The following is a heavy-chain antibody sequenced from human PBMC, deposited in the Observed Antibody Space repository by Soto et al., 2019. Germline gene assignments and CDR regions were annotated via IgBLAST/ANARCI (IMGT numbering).Heavy chain of an antibody. Sequence: QVQLQESGPGLVKPSQTLSLTCTVSGGSISSGGYYWSWIRQHPGKGLEWIGYIYYSGSTYYNPSRKSRVTISVDTSKNQFSLKLSSVTAADTAVYYCARGVQGSGSYYFDYWGQGTLVTVSS. D-gene: IGHD3-10*01. J-gene: IGHJ4*02. V-gene: IGHV4-31*03. CDR1: GGSISSGGYY. CDR3: ARGVQGSGSYYFDY. CDR2: IYYSGST.